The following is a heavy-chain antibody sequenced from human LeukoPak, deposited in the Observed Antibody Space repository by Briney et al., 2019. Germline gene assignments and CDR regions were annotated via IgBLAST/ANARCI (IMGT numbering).Heavy chain of an antibody. D-gene: IGHD5-12*01. CDR3: ARVAGYAAAFDI. Sequence: GGSLRLSCAASGFTFSSYAMHWVRQAPGKGLEYVSAISSNGGSTYYANSVKGRFTISRDNSKNTLYLQMGSLRAEDMAVYYCARVAGYAAAFDIWGQGTMVTVSS. CDR1: GFTFSSYA. V-gene: IGHV3-64*01. J-gene: IGHJ3*02. CDR2: ISSNGGST.